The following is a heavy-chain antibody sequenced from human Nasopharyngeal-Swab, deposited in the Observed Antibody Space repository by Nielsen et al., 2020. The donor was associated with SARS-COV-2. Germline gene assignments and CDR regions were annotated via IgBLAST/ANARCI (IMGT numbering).Heavy chain of an antibody. V-gene: IGHV3-48*03. Sequence: GESLKISCAASGFTFSSYEMNWVRQAPGKGLEWVSYISSSGSTIYYADSEKGRFNISRDNAKNSLYLQMNSLRAEDTAVYYCARGYRGGRITMIADAFDIWGQGTMVTVSS. CDR3: ARGYRGGRITMIADAFDI. D-gene: IGHD3-22*01. J-gene: IGHJ3*02. CDR1: GFTFSSYE. CDR2: ISSSGSTI.